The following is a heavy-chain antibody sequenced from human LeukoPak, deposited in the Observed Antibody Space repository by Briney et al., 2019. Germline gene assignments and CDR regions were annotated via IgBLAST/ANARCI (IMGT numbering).Heavy chain of an antibody. Sequence: SVKVSCKASGGTFSSYAISWVRQAPGQGLEWMGGIIPIFGTANYAQKFQGRVTITTDESTSTAYMELSSLRSDDTAVYYCASSPRGYFDWLLYFGYWGQGTLVTVSS. J-gene: IGHJ4*02. CDR2: IIPIFGTA. CDR3: ASSPRGYFDWLLYFGY. CDR1: GGTFSSYA. D-gene: IGHD3-9*01. V-gene: IGHV1-69*05.